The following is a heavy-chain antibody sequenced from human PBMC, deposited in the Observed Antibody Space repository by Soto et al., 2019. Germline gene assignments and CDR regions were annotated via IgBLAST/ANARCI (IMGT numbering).Heavy chain of an antibody. J-gene: IGHJ6*02. CDR1: GGSISSSSYY. V-gene: IGHV4-39*01. CDR2: IYYSGGT. Sequence: SETLSLTCTVSGGSISSSSYYWGWIRQPPGKGLEWIGSIYYSGGTYYNPSLKSRVTISVDTSKNQFSLKLSSVTAADTAVYYCARLKSVRGVLQYYYGMDVWGQGTTVTVSS. D-gene: IGHD3-10*02. CDR3: ARLKSVRGVLQYYYGMDV.